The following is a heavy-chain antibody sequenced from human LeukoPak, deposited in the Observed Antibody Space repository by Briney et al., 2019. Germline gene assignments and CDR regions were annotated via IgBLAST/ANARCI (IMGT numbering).Heavy chain of an antibody. Sequence: QAGGSLRLSCAASGFIFSSYAMSWVRQAPGKGLEWVSAINHSGYTTYYADSVKGRFTISRDNSRNTLYLQMNSLRAEDTAVYYCARQAATAFVYYYYYYMDVWGKGTTVTISS. CDR2: INHSGYTT. CDR1: GFIFSSYA. CDR3: ARQAATAFVYYYYYYMDV. D-gene: IGHD5-18*01. V-gene: IGHV3-23*01. J-gene: IGHJ6*03.